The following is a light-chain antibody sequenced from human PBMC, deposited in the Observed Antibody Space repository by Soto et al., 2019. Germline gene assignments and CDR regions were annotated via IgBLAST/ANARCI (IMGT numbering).Light chain of an antibody. V-gene: IGKV3-20*01. CDR3: QQYGSSPLT. Sequence: EIVLTQSPGTLSLSVGERVTLSCRASPSVSSYLAWYQQTPGQAPRLLIYDTSNRATGTPDRFSGSGSGTDFTLTISRLEPEDFTVYYCQQYGSSPLTFGGGTTVEIK. CDR1: PSVSSY. CDR2: DTS. J-gene: IGKJ4*01.